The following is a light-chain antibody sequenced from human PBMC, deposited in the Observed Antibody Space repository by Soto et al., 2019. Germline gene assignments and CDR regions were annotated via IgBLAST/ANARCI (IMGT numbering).Light chain of an antibody. Sequence: EIVMTQSPATLSVSPGETATLSCRASQSVGSAVAWYQHKPGQAPRLLIVGASIRATGVPGRFSGGRSGTEFTLTISSLQSEDFAVYYCQQYKNWPPLTFGGGTTVEIK. CDR2: GAS. CDR1: QSVGSA. CDR3: QQYKNWPPLT. V-gene: IGKV3-15*01. J-gene: IGKJ4*01.